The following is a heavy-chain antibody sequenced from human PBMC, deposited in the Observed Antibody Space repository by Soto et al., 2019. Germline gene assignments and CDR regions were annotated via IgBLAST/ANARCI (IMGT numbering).Heavy chain of an antibody. J-gene: IGHJ4*02. CDR2: IGVAGDT. Sequence: EVQLVESGGGLVQPGGSLRLSCAASGFTFSSYDMHWVRQVAGKGLEWVSAIGVAGDTYYPDSVKSRFTISRENAKNSLYLQMNSLRAEDTAVYYCASGGWGSSWYEGGSRIDYWGQGTLVTVSS. CDR1: GFTFSSYD. D-gene: IGHD6-13*01. CDR3: ASGGWGSSWYEGGSRIDY. V-gene: IGHV3-13*01.